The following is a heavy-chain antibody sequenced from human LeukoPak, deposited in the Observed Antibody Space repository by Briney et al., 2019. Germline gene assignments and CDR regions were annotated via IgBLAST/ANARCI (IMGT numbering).Heavy chain of an antibody. CDR1: GFNFSNYG. CDR2: IWYDGDNK. D-gene: IGHD1-26*01. CDR3: ARGGIVAPLDY. Sequence: GGSLRLSCAASGFNFSNYGMDWVRQAPGKGVEWVAVIWYDGDNKYYADSEKGRFTSSRDMPKTTLYLQMISLRAEDTAVYYCARGGIVAPLDYWGQGTLVTVSS. V-gene: IGHV3-33*01. J-gene: IGHJ4*02.